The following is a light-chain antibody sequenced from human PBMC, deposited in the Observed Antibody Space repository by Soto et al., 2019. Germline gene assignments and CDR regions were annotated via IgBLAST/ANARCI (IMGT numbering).Light chain of an antibody. V-gene: IGKV3-20*01. J-gene: IGKJ5*01. CDR2: GTS. CDR1: HSVSTN. CDR3: QQYGTSPSII. Sequence: IVMTQSPANLSVSPGERATLACRASHSVSTNLAWYQQKPGQAPRLLIYGTSSRAAGIPDRFSGRGSGTDFTLTISRLEPEDFAMYYCQQYGTSPSIIFGQGTRLEIK.